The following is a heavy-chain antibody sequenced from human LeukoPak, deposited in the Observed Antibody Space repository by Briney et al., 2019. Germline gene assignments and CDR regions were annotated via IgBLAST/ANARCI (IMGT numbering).Heavy chain of an antibody. V-gene: IGHV4-38-2*02. D-gene: IGHD4-23*01. CDR2: IYHSSNT. CDR1: GYSISSGYY. CDR3: ARAVGTSRNFFDY. J-gene: IGHJ4*02. Sequence: SETLSLTCSVSGYSISSGYYWGWSRQPPGKGLQWIGSIYHSSNTYYNPPLKSRLTMLVDTSKNQFSLQLIPFTTAATAAYYCARAVGTSRNFFDYWGQGTLVTVSS.